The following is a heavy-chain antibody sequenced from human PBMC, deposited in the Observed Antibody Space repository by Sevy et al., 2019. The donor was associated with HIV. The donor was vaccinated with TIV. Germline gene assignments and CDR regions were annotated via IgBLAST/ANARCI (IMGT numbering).Heavy chain of an antibody. J-gene: IGHJ1*01. D-gene: IGHD3-22*01. CDR1: GFSLSTSGVG. CDR3: ADRGGAHYYDSSGYYTRAEYFEH. CDR2: IYWNDDQ. Sequence: SGPTLVNPTQTLTLTCTFSGFSLSTSGVGVGWIRQPPGKALEWLAVIYWNDDQRYSPSLKSRLTITKVTSKNQVVLTMTNMDPVDTATYYCADRGGAHYYDSSGYYTRAEYFEHWGQGTLVTVSS. V-gene: IGHV2-5*01.